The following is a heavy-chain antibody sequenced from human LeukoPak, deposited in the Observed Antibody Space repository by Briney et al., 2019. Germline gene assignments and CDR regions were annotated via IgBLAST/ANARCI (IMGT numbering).Heavy chain of an antibody. J-gene: IGHJ6*03. CDR2: MNPNSGNT. V-gene: IGHV1-8*01. Sequence: ASVKVSCKASGYTFTSYDINWVRQATGQGLEWMGWMNPNSGNTGYAQKFQGRVTMTRNTSISTAYMELSSLRSEDTAVYYCARRPPKVRYYYYYYMDVWGKGTTVTISS. CDR1: GYTFTSYD. CDR3: ARRPPKVRYYYYYYMDV. D-gene: IGHD2-2*01.